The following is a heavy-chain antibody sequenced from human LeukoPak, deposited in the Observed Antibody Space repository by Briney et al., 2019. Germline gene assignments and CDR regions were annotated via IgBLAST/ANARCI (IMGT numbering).Heavy chain of an antibody. V-gene: IGHV3-7*01. CDR3: ARGAYCSGGSCYPYLFDY. CDR1: GFTFSSYW. J-gene: IGHJ4*02. Sequence: PGGSLRLSCAASGFTFSSYWMTWVRQAPGKGLEWVANIKQDGSEKNYVDSVKGRFTISRDNAENSLYLQMNSLRAEDTAVYYCARGAYCSGGSCYPYLFDYWGQGTLVSVSS. CDR2: IKQDGSEK. D-gene: IGHD2-15*01.